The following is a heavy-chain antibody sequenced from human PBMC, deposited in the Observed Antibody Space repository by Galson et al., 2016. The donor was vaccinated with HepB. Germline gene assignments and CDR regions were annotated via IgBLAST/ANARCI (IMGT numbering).Heavy chain of an antibody. Sequence: SLRLSCAASGFTVSNNFMRWVRQAPGKGLEWVSLIYSCVGTHYVDSVKGRFIISRDNSKNTLYIQMNSLRVEDTAVYYCARDGNYGYTWGLGILVTVSS. J-gene: IGHJ4*02. CDR2: IYSCVGT. CDR1: GFTVSNNF. D-gene: IGHD1-7*01. V-gene: IGHV3-53*01. CDR3: ARDGNYGYT.